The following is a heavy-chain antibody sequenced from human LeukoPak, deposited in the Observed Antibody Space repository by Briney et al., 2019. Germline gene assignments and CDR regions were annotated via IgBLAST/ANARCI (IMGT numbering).Heavy chain of an antibody. CDR1: GDTFTGYY. J-gene: IGHJ6*03. CDR3: ARVAAAGTRYYYYMDV. D-gene: IGHD6-13*01. V-gene: IGHV1-2*02. Sequence: ASVKVSCKASGDTFTGYYMHWVRQAPGQGLEWMGWINPNSGGTNYAQKFQGRVTMTRDTSISTAYMELSRLRSDDTAVYYCARVAAAGTRYYYYMDVWGKGTTVTVSS. CDR2: INPNSGGT.